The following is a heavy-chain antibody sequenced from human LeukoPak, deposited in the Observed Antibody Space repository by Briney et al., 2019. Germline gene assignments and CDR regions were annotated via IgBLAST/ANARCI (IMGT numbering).Heavy chain of an antibody. D-gene: IGHD1-14*01. CDR2: IQYDGSKK. Sequence: PGGSLRLSCVASGFTFSSNGMHWVRQAPGKGLEWVTFIQYDGSKKYYADSVKGRFTISRDNSKNTLYLEMNSLRAEDTAVYYCAALDNGRDYWGQGTLVTVSS. CDR1: GFTFSSNG. J-gene: IGHJ4*02. CDR3: AALDNGRDY. V-gene: IGHV3-30*02.